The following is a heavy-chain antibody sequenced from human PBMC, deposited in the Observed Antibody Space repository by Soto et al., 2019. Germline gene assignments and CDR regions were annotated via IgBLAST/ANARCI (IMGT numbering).Heavy chain of an antibody. V-gene: IGHV4-4*07. CDR3: EGESGENWSYEAY. CDR2: ISTTGNT. D-gene: IGHD1-7*01. J-gene: IGHJ4*02. Sequence: QVQLQESGPGLVKPSETLSLTCTVSGDTITSFSWNWIRQSAGKGLEWIGRISTTGNTHSNPSLESRVTMSLDTSKNQCSLKLTSVTAADTAVYYCEGESGENWSYEAYWGQGTLVTVSS. CDR1: GDTITSFS.